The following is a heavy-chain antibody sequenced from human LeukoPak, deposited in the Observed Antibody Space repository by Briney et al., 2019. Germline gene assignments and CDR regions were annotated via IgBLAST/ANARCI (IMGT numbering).Heavy chain of an antibody. V-gene: IGHV3-9*01. D-gene: IGHD5-12*01. Sequence: GGSLRLSCAASGFTFSSYAMYWVRQAPGKGLEWVSSIGWNKDKILYADSLKGRFTISRDNARRSLFLQMDSLRAEDTAFYYCAKAKRNSDYLFDYWGQGTLVTVSS. CDR1: GFTFSSYA. J-gene: IGHJ4*02. CDR3: AKAKRNSDYLFDY. CDR2: IGWNKDKI.